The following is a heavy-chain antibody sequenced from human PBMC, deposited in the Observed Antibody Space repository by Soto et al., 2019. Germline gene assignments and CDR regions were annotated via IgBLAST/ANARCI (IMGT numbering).Heavy chain of an antibody. J-gene: IGHJ4*02. CDR1: GDTFTEYY. V-gene: IGHV1-46*01. CDR2: VNPSGGHT. D-gene: IGHD2-21*02. CDR3: ARGGPVVVVTAALDY. Sequence: QVQLMQSGAEVKKPGASVKVSCKASGDTFTEYYIHWVRQAPGQGLEWMGTVNPSGGHTTYAQHFLGRVTMTRDPANSTLYMELTSLTSEDTAVYYCARGGPVVVVTAALDYWGQGTLVTVSS.